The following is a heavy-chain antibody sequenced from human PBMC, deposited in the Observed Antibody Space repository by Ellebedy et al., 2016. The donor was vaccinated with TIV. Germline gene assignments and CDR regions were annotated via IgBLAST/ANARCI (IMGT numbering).Heavy chain of an antibody. CDR2: MYYSGRS. J-gene: IGHJ4*02. D-gene: IGHD2-2*01. Sequence: MPSETLSLTCTVSGGSIRNYYCTWIRQPPGKGLEWIGHMYYSGRSNYNPSLKRRLTMSIDTSKNQFSLKMSSVTAADTAVYYCAASESADSDYWGPGTLVTVSS. V-gene: IGHV4-59*01. CDR3: AASESADSDY. CDR1: GGSIRNYY.